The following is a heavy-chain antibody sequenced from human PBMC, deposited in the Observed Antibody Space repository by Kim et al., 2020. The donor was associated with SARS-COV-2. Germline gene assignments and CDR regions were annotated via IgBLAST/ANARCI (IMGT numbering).Heavy chain of an antibody. V-gene: IGHV4-39*01. J-gene: IGHJ4*02. CDR1: GGSISSSSYY. CDR3: ASGGRMYYFDY. D-gene: IGHD2-15*01. CDR2: IYYSGST. Sequence: SETLSLTCTVSGGSISSSSYYWGWIRQPPGKGLEWIGSIYYSGSTYYNPSLKSRVTISVDTSKNQFSLKLSSVTAAHTAVYYCASGGRMYYFDYWGQGTL.